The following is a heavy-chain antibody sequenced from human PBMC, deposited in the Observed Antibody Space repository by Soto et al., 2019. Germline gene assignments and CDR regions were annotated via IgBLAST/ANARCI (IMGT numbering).Heavy chain of an antibody. CDR1: GFTFSSYA. D-gene: IGHD3-10*01. CDR3: AKGGSYYYYYMDV. V-gene: IGHV3-64*01. J-gene: IGHJ6*03. CDR2: ISSNGGST. Sequence: GGSLRLSCAASGFTFSSYAMHWVRQAPGKGLEYVSAISSNGGSTYYAKSVKGRFTISRDNSKNTLYLQMGSLRAEDMAVYYCAKGGSYYYYYMDVWGKGTTVTVSS.